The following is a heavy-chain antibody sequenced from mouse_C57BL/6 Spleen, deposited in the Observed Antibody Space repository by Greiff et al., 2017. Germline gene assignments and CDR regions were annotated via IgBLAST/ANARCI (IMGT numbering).Heavy chain of an antibody. D-gene: IGHD3-3*01. CDR1: GFTFSSYG. J-gene: IGHJ3*01. Sequence: EVHLVESGGDLVKPGGSLKLSCAASGFTFSSYGMSWVRQTPDKRLEWVATISRGGSYTYYPDSVTGRFTISRDNTKNTLYLQMSSLKSEDTAMYYCARRDSYGGFAYWGQGTLVTVSA. CDR3: ARRDSYGGFAY. CDR2: ISRGGSYT. V-gene: IGHV5-6*01.